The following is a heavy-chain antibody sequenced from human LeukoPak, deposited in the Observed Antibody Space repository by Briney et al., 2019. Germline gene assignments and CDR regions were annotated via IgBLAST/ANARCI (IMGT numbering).Heavy chain of an antibody. V-gene: IGHV4-31*03. D-gene: IGHD3-9*01. Sequence: PSETLSLTCTVSGGSISSGGYYWSWIRQHPGKGLEWIGYIYYSGSTYYNPSLKSRVTISVDTSKNQFSLKLSSVTAADTAVYYCARTRYFDWYYFDYWGQGTLVTVSS. CDR2: IYYSGST. J-gene: IGHJ4*02. CDR1: GGSISSGGYY. CDR3: ARTRYFDWYYFDY.